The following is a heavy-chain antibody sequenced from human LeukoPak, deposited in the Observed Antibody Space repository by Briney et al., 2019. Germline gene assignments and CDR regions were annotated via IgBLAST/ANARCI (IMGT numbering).Heavy chain of an antibody. V-gene: IGHV3-23*01. D-gene: IGHD2-8*01. CDR3: ATRPALIDY. J-gene: IGHJ4*02. Sequence: GGSLSLSCAASGFTFSSYAMSWVRQAPGKGLEWVSAISGSGGSAYYADSVKGRFTISRDNSKNTLYLQMNSLRAEDTAVYYCATRPALIDYWGQGTLVTVSS. CDR1: GFTFSSYA. CDR2: ISGSGGSA.